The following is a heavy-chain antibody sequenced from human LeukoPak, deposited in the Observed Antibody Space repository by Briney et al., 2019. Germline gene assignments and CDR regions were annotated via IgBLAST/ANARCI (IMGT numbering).Heavy chain of an antibody. J-gene: IGHJ4*02. CDR1: GYTFTSYG. V-gene: IGHV1-18*01. CDR3: ARDPVHCSGGSCYGGVPYCFDY. Sequence: GASVKVSCKASGYTFTSYGISWVRQAPGQGLEWMGWISAYNGNTNYAQKLQGRVTMTTDTSTSTAYMELRSLRSDDTAVYYCARDPVHCSGGSCYGGVPYCFDYWGQGTLVTVSS. CDR2: ISAYNGNT. D-gene: IGHD2-15*01.